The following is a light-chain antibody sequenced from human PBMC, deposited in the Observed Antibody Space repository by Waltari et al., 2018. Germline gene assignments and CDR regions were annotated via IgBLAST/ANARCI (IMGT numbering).Light chain of an antibody. J-gene: IGLJ2*01. CDR2: RNT. CDR3: ATWDDTVGGPV. V-gene: IGLV1-47*01. CDR1: RANIGGRY. Sequence: QSVLTQPPSESGTPGQRVIISCSGSRANIGGRYVYWYQHLPGAAPKLLINRNTQRPSGFPDRFSCSQSGTSASLAISGLRSEDEGDYFCATWDDTVGGPVFGGGTKLTVL.